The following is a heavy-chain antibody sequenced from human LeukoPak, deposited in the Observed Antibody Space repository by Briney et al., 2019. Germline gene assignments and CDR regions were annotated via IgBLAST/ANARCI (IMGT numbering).Heavy chain of an antibody. CDR1: GGIFSSYA. CDR2: IIPIFGIA. Sequence: ASVKVSCKASGGIFSSYAISWVRQAPGQGLDWMGRIIPIFGIANYAQKFQGRVTITADKSTSTAYMELSSLRSEDTAVHYCATTGSGYEDFDYWGQGTLVTVSS. D-gene: IGHD5-12*01. J-gene: IGHJ4*02. V-gene: IGHV1-69*04. CDR3: ATTGSGYEDFDY.